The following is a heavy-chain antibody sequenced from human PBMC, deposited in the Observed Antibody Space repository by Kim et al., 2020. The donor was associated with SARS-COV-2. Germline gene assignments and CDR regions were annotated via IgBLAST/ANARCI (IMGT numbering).Heavy chain of an antibody. CDR3: AREKKYYDYVWGSYRVLGLDY. CDR1: GGSISSNNYY. D-gene: IGHD3-16*02. V-gene: IGHV4-39*07. CDR2: IYYSGST. J-gene: IGHJ4*02. Sequence: SETLSLTCTVSGGSISSNNYYWGWIRQPPGKGLEWIGSIYYSGSTYYNPSLKSRVTISVDTSKNQFSLKLSSVTAADTAVYYCAREKKYYDYVWGSYRVLGLDYWGQGTLVTVSS.